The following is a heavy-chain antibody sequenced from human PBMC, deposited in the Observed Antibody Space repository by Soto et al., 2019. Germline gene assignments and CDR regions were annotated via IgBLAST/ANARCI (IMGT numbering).Heavy chain of an antibody. V-gene: IGHV1-18*01. CDR2: ISAYNDNT. D-gene: IGHD6-13*01. CDR3: ARESSSICHHD. Sequence: QVQLVQSGAEVKKPGASVKVSCKASGYTFTSYVISWVRQPPGQGLEWMGWISAYNDNTTYAQKLQGRVTMTTDTSTSTPYMELRSPRSDDTAVYYFARESSSICHHDWGQGTLVTVSS. J-gene: IGHJ4*02. CDR1: GYTFTSYV.